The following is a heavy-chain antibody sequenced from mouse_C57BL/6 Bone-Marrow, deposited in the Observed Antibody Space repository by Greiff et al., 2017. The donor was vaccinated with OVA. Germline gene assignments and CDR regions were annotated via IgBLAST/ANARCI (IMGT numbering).Heavy chain of an antibody. J-gene: IGHJ3*01. CDR1: GYTFTSYW. Sequence: QVQLQQPGAELVKPGASVKLSCKASGYTFTSYWMQWVKQRPGQGLEWIGELDPSDSYTNYNQKFKGKATLTVDTSSSTAYMRLSSLTSEDSAVYYCARFPYYYGSSPPQAWFAYWGQGTLVTVSA. D-gene: IGHD1-1*01. V-gene: IGHV1-50*01. CDR3: ARFPYYYGSSPPQAWFAY. CDR2: LDPSDSYT.